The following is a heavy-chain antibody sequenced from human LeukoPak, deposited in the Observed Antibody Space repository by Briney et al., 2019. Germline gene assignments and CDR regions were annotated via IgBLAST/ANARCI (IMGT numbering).Heavy chain of an antibody. CDR3: AKDLLRGIRALGDY. CDR1: RFTFSSYA. J-gene: IGHJ4*02. D-gene: IGHD1-26*01. V-gene: IGHV3-23*01. Sequence: GGSLRLSCAASRFTFSSYAMSWVRRAPGKGLEWVSAISGSGGSTYYADSVKGRFTISRDNSKNTLYLQMNSLRAEDTAVYYCAKDLLRGIRALGDYWGQGTLVTVSS. CDR2: ISGSGGST.